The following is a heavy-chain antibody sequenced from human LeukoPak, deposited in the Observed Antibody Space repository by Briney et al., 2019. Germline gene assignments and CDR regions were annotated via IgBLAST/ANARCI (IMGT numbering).Heavy chain of an antibody. Sequence: PGGSLRLSCAASGFTFGSYGMHWVRQAPGKGLEWVAVISYDGSNKYYADSVKGRFTISRDNSKNTLYLQMNSLRVEDTAVYYCARDSDCSSTSCYAGGNDYWGQGTLVTVSS. D-gene: IGHD2-2*01. V-gene: IGHV3-30*03. CDR2: ISYDGSNK. CDR1: GFTFGSYG. J-gene: IGHJ4*02. CDR3: ARDSDCSSTSCYAGGNDY.